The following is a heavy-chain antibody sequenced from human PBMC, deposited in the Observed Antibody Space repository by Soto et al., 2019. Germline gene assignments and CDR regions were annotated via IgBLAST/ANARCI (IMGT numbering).Heavy chain of an antibody. CDR1: GYNFAAFW. CDR2: IDPSDSYT. CDR3: ARVHKNWFDS. J-gene: IGHJ5*01. Sequence: GESLKISCKASGYNFAAFWIHWVRQMPGKGLEWLGKIDPSDSYTNYSPSFEGHVTISTDNSITTAYLQWSSLRASDTALYFCARVHKNWFDSWAQGTMVTVSS. V-gene: IGHV5-10-1*01.